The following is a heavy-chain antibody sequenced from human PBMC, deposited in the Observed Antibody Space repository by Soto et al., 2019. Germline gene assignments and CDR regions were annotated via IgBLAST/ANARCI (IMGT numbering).Heavy chain of an antibody. CDR2: ISSSSSTL. J-gene: IGHJ5*02. V-gene: IGHV3-48*01. CDR3: AREEGLLNWFDP. Sequence: EVQLVESGGGLVQPGGSLRLSCAASGFTFSSYSMNWVRQAPGKGLEWVSYISSSSSTLYYADSVKGRFTISRDNAKNSLSLQMNSLRAEDTAVYYCAREEGLLNWFDPWGQGTLVTVSS. CDR1: GFTFSSYS. D-gene: IGHD1-26*01.